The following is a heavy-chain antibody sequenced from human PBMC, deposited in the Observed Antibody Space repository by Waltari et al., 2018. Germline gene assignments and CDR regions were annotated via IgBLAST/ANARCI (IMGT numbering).Heavy chain of an antibody. D-gene: IGHD6-19*01. Sequence: QVQLVESGGGVVQPGRSLRLACAASGFPFSSYGMHWVREAPGKGRGWVAVIWYDGSNKYYADSVKGRFTISRDNSKNTLYLQMNSLRAEDTAVYYCARDSSRYSSGGCDYWGQGTLVTVSS. J-gene: IGHJ4*02. CDR3: ARDSSRYSSGGCDY. CDR2: IWYDGSNK. V-gene: IGHV3-33*01. CDR1: GFPFSSYG.